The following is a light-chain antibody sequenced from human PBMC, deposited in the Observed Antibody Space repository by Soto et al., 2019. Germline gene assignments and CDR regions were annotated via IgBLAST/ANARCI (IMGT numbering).Light chain of an antibody. Sequence: DIVMTQSPDSLAVSLGERATINCKSNQSVLYSSNNKNYLAWYQLKPGQPPKLLIYWASTRESGVPDRFSGSGSGTDFTLTISSLQAEDVAVYYCQQYYGTPYTFGQGTKLEIK. V-gene: IGKV4-1*01. J-gene: IGKJ2*01. CDR2: WAS. CDR3: QQYYGTPYT. CDR1: QSVLYSSNNKNY.